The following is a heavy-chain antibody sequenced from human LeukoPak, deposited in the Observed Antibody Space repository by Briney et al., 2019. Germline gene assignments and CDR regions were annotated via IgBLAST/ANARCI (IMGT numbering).Heavy chain of an antibody. V-gene: IGHV1-8*01. J-gene: IGHJ4*02. CDR2: MNPNSGNT. CDR1: GYTFTNYD. Sequence: GASVKVSCKASGYTFTNYDINWVRQATGQGLEWMGWMNPNSGNTGSAQKSQGRVTMTRDTSISTAYMELSSLRSEDTAVYYCTRGRPSSFDYWGQGTPVTVSS. CDR3: TRGRPSSFDY.